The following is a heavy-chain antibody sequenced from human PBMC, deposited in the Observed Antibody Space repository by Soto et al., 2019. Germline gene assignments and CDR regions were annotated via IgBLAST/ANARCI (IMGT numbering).Heavy chain of an antibody. CDR3: AKDGDRVATIGAYFDY. CDR1: GFTFDDYA. Sequence: GGSLRLSCAASGFTFDDYAMHWVRQAPGKGLEWVSGISRNSGSIAYADFVKGRFTVSRDNAKKSLYLQMNSLRIEDTSLYYCAKDGDRVATIGAYFDYWGQGTLVTVSS. CDR2: ISRNSGSI. V-gene: IGHV3-9*01. D-gene: IGHD5-12*01. J-gene: IGHJ4*02.